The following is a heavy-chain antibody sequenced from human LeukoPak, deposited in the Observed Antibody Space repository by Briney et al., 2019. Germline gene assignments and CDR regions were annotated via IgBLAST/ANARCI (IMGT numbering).Heavy chain of an antibody. CDR1: GINFGDYG. CDR3: SGAGEYDFWTPH. CDR2: MRSKTYGDSP. V-gene: IGHV3-49*04. Sequence: GGSLRLSCTASGINFGDYGVNWVRQAPGKGLEWVGFMRSKTYGDSPQHAASVRGRFTISRDDSKGIAYLQTNNLKTEDTAMYFCSGAGEYDFWTPHWGQGTLVTVSS. J-gene: IGHJ4*02. D-gene: IGHD3-3*01.